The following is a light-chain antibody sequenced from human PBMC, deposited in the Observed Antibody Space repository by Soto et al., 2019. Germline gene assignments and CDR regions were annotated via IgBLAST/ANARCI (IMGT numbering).Light chain of an antibody. V-gene: IGKV3-15*01. Sequence: EIVMTQSPVTLSVSPGERATLSCRASQSVSSSLAWYQQKPGQAPRLLIYGASTRATGIPARFSGSGSGTAFTLTISSLQSEDFATYYCQQSYSAPRTFGPGTKLDIK. CDR2: GAS. J-gene: IGKJ3*01. CDR3: QQSYSAPRT. CDR1: QSVSSS.